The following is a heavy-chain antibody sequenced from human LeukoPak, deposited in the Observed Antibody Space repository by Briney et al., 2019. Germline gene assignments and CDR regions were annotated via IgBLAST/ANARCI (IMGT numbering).Heavy chain of an antibody. J-gene: IGHJ4*02. D-gene: IGHD3-3*01. CDR2: ISAYNGNT. V-gene: IGHV1-18*01. CDR3: ARVVRKIFGVVIFDY. Sequence: AAVKVSCKASGYTSTSYGISLVRQAPAQGLEWMDWISAYNGNTNYEQKLQGRVTMTTDTSTSTDYMELRSLRSDDTAVYYCARVVRKIFGVVIFDYWGQGTLVTVSS. CDR1: GYTSTSYG.